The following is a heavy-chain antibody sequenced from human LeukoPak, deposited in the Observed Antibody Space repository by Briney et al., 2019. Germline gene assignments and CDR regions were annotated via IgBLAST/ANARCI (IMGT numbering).Heavy chain of an antibody. CDR3: AREGDGSRYYFDY. Sequence: GGSLRLSCAASGFTFSSYSMNWVRQAPGKGLEWDSYISSSSSTIYYADSVKGRFTISRDNAKNSLYLQMNSLRAEDTAVYYCAREGDGSRYYFDYWGQGILVTVSS. J-gene: IGHJ4*02. CDR1: GFTFSSYS. CDR2: ISSSSSTI. D-gene: IGHD2-21*01. V-gene: IGHV3-48*04.